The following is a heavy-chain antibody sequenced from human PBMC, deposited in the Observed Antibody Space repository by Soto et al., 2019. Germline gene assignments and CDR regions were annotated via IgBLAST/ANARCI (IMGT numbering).Heavy chain of an antibody. D-gene: IGHD5-12*01. CDR1: GGSISSSSYY. J-gene: IGHJ3*02. CDR3: ARSGREYSGYDADDAFDI. CDR2: IYYSGST. Sequence: SETLSLTCTVSGGSISSSSYYWGWIRQPPGKGLEWIGSIYYSGSTYYNPSLKGRVTISVDTSKNQFSLKLSSVTAADTAVYYCARSGREYSGYDADDAFDIWGQGTMVTVSS. V-gene: IGHV4-39*01.